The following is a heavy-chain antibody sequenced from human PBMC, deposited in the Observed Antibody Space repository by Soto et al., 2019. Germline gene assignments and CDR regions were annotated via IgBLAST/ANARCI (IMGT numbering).Heavy chain of an antibody. V-gene: IGHV4-30-2*01. CDR3: AAGGGLPRYY. CDR1: GGSISSGGYS. D-gene: IGHD1-26*01. J-gene: IGHJ4*02. Sequence: QLQLQESGPGLVEPSPTLSLTCAVSGGSISSGGYSWSWIRQPPGKGLDWIGSVYHSGSTYHNPAPKTRVTISVDRSKNQFSLKLTPVTAPDSAIYYCAAGGGLPRYYWGQGTLVTVSS. CDR2: VYHSGST.